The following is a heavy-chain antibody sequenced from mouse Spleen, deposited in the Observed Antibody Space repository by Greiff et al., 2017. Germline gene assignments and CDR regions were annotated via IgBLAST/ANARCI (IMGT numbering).Heavy chain of an antibody. Sequence: EVKLMESGAELVRPGASVKLSCTASGFNIKDDYMHWVKQRPEQGLEWIGWIDPENGNTEYASKFQGKATITADTSSNTAYLQLSSLTSEDTAVYYCTLIYYGNYYAMDYWGQGTSVTVSS. CDR2: IDPENGNT. CDR1: GFNIKDDY. CDR3: TLIYYGNYYAMDY. J-gene: IGHJ4*01. V-gene: IGHV14-4*01. D-gene: IGHD2-1*01.